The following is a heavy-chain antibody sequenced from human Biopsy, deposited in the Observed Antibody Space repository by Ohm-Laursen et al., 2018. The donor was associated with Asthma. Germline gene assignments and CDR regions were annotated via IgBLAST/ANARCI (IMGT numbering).Heavy chain of an antibody. J-gene: IGHJ3*01. Sequence: SVKVSCKASGYNFISFAIHWVRQAPGQRLEWMGWVNTGNGDTKYSQKFQGRVTITRDTSASTAYMELRSLRSEDTATYYCARTYYDFLTGQVKDVFGVWGQGTMVTFSS. CDR2: VNTGNGDT. D-gene: IGHD3-9*01. V-gene: IGHV1-3*04. CDR1: GYNFISFA. CDR3: ARTYYDFLTGQVKDVFGV.